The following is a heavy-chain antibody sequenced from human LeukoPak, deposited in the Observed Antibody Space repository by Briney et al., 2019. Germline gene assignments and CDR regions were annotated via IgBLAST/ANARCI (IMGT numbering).Heavy chain of an antibody. D-gene: IGHD2/OR15-2a*01. CDR2: ISSSTSTI. Sequence: GGSLRLSCAASGFTFSTYSMNWVRQAPGKGLEWVSYISSSTSTIYYADSVKGRFTISRDTAKSSLYLQMNSLRDEDTAVYYCARDDYFRDYFDYWGQGTLVTVSS. CDR3: ARDDYFRDYFDY. V-gene: IGHV3-48*02. CDR1: GFTFSTYS. J-gene: IGHJ4*02.